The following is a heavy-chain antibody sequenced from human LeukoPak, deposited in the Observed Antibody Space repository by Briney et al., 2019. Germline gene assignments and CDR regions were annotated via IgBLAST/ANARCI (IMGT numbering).Heavy chain of an antibody. CDR3: AKANSSGWLYYFDY. Sequence: GGSLRLSCAASGFTFSSYAMSWVRQAPGKGLEWVSAISGSGGSTYYADSVKGRFTISRDNSKNTLYLQMNSLRAEDTAVYYRAKANSSGWLYYFDYWGQGTLVTVSS. V-gene: IGHV3-23*01. CDR1: GFTFSSYA. CDR2: ISGSGGST. D-gene: IGHD6-19*01. J-gene: IGHJ4*02.